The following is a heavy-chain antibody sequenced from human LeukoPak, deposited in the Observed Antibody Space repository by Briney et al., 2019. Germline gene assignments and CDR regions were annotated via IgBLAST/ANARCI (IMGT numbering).Heavy chain of an antibody. V-gene: IGHV1-8*03. D-gene: IGHD6-19*01. CDR1: GYTFTSYD. CDR3: ARGRIAVAGTFDP. J-gene: IGHJ5*02. CDR2: MNPNSGNT. Sequence: ASVKVSCKASGYTFTSYDINWVRQATGQGLEWMGWMNPNSGNTGYAQKFQGRVTITRNTSISTAYMELSSLRSEDTAVYYCARGRIAVAGTFDPWGQGTLVTVSS.